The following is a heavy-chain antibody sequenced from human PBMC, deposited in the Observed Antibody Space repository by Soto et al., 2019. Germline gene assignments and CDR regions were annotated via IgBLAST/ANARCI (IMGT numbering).Heavy chain of an antibody. CDR3: VRGDGDRYDGHGYLGRH. CDR2: MNMDGNRI. V-gene: IGHV3-74*01. Sequence: EVQLVESGGGLVQPGGSLRLSCAASGFTFSSYWMHWVRQAPGKGLEGVSRMNMDGNRISYVDSVKGQCTISRDNAKNTFYMEMNSARVEDTAVYYCVRGDGDRYDGHGYLGRHWGQGSLVTVSS. D-gene: IGHD2-21*01. CDR1: GFTFSSYW. J-gene: IGHJ4*02.